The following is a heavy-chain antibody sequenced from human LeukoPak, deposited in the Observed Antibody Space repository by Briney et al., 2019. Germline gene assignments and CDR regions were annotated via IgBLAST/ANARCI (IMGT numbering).Heavy chain of an antibody. J-gene: IGHJ4*02. CDR2: INPNSGGT. CDR3: ARGDDFLTGYYSPFYFDY. D-gene: IGHD3-9*01. Sequence: ASVKVSCKASGYTFTGYYMHWVRQAPGQGLEWIGWINPNSGGTNYAQKFRGRVTMTRDTSISTAYMELSRLRSDDTALYYCARGDDFLTGYYSPFYFDYWGQGTLVTVSS. CDR1: GYTFTGYY. V-gene: IGHV1-2*02.